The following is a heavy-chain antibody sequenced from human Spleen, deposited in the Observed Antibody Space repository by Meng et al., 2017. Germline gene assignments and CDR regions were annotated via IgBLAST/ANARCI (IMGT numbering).Heavy chain of an antibody. CDR2: IWHDGSKK. CDR1: GLTLSYYG. V-gene: IGHV3-33*01. J-gene: IGHJ2*01. CDR3: TRDIRSWYFDL. Sequence: QVQLVESGGGVVQPGTSLRLSCAASGLTLSYYGMHWVRQAPGKGLEWVVLIWHDGSKKYYADSVKGRFTVSRDNSKNTLYLQMNSLRADDTAVYFCTRDIRSWYFDLWGRGTLVTVSS. D-gene: IGHD2-21*01.